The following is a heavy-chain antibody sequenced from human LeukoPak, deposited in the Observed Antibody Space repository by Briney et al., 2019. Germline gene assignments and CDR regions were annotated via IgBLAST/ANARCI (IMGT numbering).Heavy chain of an antibody. D-gene: IGHD1-26*01. J-gene: IGHJ4*02. Sequence: EGSLRLSCAASGFIFKGYGMTWVRQIPGKGLEWVSGINGNGGRTGYADSVKGRFTITRDNAKNSLYLQMDSLRAEDTALYFCARLFNAGLGAPLDYGGQGTLVTVSS. V-gene: IGHV3-20*04. CDR3: ARLFNAGLGAPLDY. CDR1: GFIFKGYG. CDR2: INGNGGRT.